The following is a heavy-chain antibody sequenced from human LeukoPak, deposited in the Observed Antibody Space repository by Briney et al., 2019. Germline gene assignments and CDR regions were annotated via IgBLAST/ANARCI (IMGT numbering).Heavy chain of an antibody. V-gene: IGHV1-8*01. Sequence: ASVKVSCKASGYTFTSYDINWVRQATGQGLEWMGWMNPNSGNTGYAQKFQGRVTMTRNTSISTAYMELSSLRAEDTAVYYCARRSGRYYYDSSGYPYWGQGTLVTVSS. CDR1: GYTFTSYD. J-gene: IGHJ4*02. CDR3: ARRSGRYYYDSSGYPY. CDR2: MNPNSGNT. D-gene: IGHD3-22*01.